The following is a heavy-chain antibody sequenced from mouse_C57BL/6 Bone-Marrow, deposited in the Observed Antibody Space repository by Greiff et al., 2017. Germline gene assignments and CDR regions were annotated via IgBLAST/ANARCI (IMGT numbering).Heavy chain of an antibody. J-gene: IGHJ2*01. D-gene: IGHD2-3*01. V-gene: IGHV5-12*01. CDR1: GFTFSDYY. Sequence: EVQLVESGGGLVQPGGSLKLSCAASGFTFSDYYMYWVRQTPEKRLEWVAYISNGGGSTYYPDTVKGRFTISRDNAKNTLYLQMGRLKSEDTAMYYCARLDGYYDYWGQGTTLTVSS. CDR3: ARLDGYYDY. CDR2: ISNGGGST.